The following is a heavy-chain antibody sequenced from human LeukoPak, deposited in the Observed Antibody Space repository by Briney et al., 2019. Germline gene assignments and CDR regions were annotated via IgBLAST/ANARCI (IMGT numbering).Heavy chain of an antibody. V-gene: IGHV3-11*04. Sequence: GGSLRLSCAASGFTFSDYYMSWIRQAPGKGLEWVSYISSSGSTIYYADSVKGRFTISRDNAKNSLYLQMNSLRAEDTAVYYCARDKVVVGATLRLDYWGQGTLVTVSS. CDR2: ISSSGSTI. J-gene: IGHJ4*02. D-gene: IGHD1-26*01. CDR1: GFTFSDYY. CDR3: ARDKVVVGATLRLDY.